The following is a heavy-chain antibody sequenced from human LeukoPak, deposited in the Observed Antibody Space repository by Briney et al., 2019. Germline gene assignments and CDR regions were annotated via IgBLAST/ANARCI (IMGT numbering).Heavy chain of an antibody. J-gene: IGHJ4*02. CDR1: GFTFSSYG. CDR3: AKDASGKYSYGYYPDY. CDR2: IRYDGSNK. D-gene: IGHD5-18*01. V-gene: IGHV3-30*02. Sequence: GGSLRLSCAASGFTFSSYGMHWVRQAPGKGLEWVAFIRYDGSNKYYADSVKGRFTISRDNSKNTLYLQMNSLRAEDTAVYYCAKDASGKYSYGYYPDYWGQGTLVTVSS.